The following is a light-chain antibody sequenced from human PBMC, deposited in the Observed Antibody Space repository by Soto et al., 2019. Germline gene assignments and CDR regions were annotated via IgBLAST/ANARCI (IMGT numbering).Light chain of an antibody. CDR2: DAS. J-gene: IGKJ1*01. CDR3: QQRSNWPPWT. CDR1: QSVSSY. Sequence: EIVLTQSPATLSLSPGERATLSRRASQSVSSYLAWYQQKPGQAPRLLIYDASNRVTGIPARFSGSGSGTDFTLTISSLEPEDFAVYYCQQRSNWPPWTFGQGTKVEIK. V-gene: IGKV3-11*01.